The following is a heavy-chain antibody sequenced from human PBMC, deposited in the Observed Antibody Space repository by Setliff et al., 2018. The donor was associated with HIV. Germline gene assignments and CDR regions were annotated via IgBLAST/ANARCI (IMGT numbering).Heavy chain of an antibody. CDR3: ARGGSSWYYMDV. D-gene: IGHD6-13*01. Sequence: GGSLRLSCVTSGFTFTKYGLHWVRQAPGKGLVWVSRINSDGSSTYYADSVKGRFTISRDNAKNSLYLQMNSLRAEDTAVYYCARGGSSWYYMDVWGKGTTVTVSS. J-gene: IGHJ6*03. CDR1: GFTFTKYG. CDR2: INSDGSST. V-gene: IGHV3-74*01.